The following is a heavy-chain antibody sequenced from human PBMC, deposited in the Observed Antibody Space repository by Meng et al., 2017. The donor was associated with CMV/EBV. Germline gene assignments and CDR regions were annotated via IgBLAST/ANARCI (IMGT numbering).Heavy chain of an antibody. J-gene: IGHJ6*02. Sequence: AAVQVSCKASGYTFISYYINWLRQATGEGRVWMGWMNPNSGNTGYAQKFQGRVTITRNTSISTAYMELSSLRTEDTAVYYCARGEGFDCSSNSCYIYYYYYYGMDVWGQGTTVTVSS. CDR3: ARGEGFDCSSNSCYIYYYYYYGMDV. CDR1: GYTFISYY. CDR2: MNPNSGNT. V-gene: IGHV1-8*03. D-gene: IGHD2-2*02.